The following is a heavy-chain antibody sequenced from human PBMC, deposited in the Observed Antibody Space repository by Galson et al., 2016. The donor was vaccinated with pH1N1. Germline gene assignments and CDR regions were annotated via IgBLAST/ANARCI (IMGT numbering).Heavy chain of an antibody. CDR1: GGTFSSYG. D-gene: IGHD3-22*01. Sequence: SVKVSCKASGGTFSSYGINWVRQAPGQGLEWMGGFIPIFGTAKYAQNFQGRVTITADESTTTAYMELSSLRSEDTAVYYSSREDYYDTDLSDWYFDLWGRGTLLTVSS. J-gene: IGHJ2*01. CDR2: FIPIFGTA. V-gene: IGHV1-69*13. CDR3: SREDYYDTDLSDWYFDL.